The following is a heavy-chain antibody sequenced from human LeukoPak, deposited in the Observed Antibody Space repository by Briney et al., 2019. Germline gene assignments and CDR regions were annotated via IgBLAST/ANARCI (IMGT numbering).Heavy chain of an antibody. V-gene: IGHV1-3*01. CDR2: INGGSGNT. J-gene: IGHJ4*02. D-gene: IGHD3-22*01. CDR3: ANPRYDSSGYYYVD. Sequence: ASVKVSCKASGYAFIDYTMHWLRQAPGQRLDWMGWINGGSGNTKYSPEFQGRVTITRDTSASTGYMELSSLRSEDTAVYYCANPRYDSSGYYYVDWGQGTLVTVSS. CDR1: GYAFIDYT.